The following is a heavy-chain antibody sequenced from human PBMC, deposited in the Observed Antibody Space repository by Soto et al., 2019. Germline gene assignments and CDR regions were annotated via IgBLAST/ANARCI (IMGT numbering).Heavy chain of an antibody. D-gene: IGHD2-8*02. J-gene: IGHJ6*02. CDR3: PRVSGYWGMDV. CDR1: GFTFSHYY. Sequence: PVGSLRLSCAASGFTFSHYYMSCIRQAPGKGLEWLSYISSSGGTIYYADSVKGRFTISRDNAKNSLYLQMNSLRAEDTAVYYCPRVSGYWGMDVWGQGTTVIVSS. CDR2: ISSSGGTI. V-gene: IGHV3-11*01.